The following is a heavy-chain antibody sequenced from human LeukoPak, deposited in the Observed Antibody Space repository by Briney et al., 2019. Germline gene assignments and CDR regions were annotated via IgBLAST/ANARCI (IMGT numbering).Heavy chain of an antibody. D-gene: IGHD3-3*01. CDR2: IKQDGSEK. CDR3: ARDPGFFSEWLLYRWGDAFDI. CDR1: GFTFSSYR. V-gene: IGHV3-7*01. J-gene: IGHJ3*02. Sequence: GGSLRLSCAASGFTFSSYRMSWVRQAPGKGLEWVANIKQDGSEKYYVDSVKGRFTISRDNAKNSLYLQMNSLGAEDTAVYYCARDPGFFSEWLLYRWGDAFDIWGQGTMVTVSS.